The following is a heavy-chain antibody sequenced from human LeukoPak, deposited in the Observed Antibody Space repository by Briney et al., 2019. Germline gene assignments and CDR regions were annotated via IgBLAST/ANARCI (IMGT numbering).Heavy chain of an antibody. D-gene: IGHD1-26*01. J-gene: IGHJ4*02. CDR1: GGSISSGGYY. Sequence: PSETLSLTCTVSGGSISSGGYYWSWIRQHPGKGLEWIGYIYYSGSTYYNPSLKSRVTISVDTSKNQFSLKLSSVTAADTAVYYCVREVRAFKGVFDYWGQGTLVTVSS. CDR2: IYYSGST. CDR3: VREVRAFKGVFDY. V-gene: IGHV4-31*03.